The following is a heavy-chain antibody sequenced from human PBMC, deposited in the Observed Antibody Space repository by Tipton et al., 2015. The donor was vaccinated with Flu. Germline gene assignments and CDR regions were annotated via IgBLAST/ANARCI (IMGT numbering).Heavy chain of an antibody. J-gene: IGHJ4*02. D-gene: IGHD6-19*01. CDR2: INPNSGGT. CDR3: ARGWQWPPSY. CDR1: GYTFTSYN. Sequence: QSGAEVRTPGASVKVSCKAAGYTFTSYNMHWVRQAPGQGLEWMGWINPNSGGTNYAQKFQGRVTMTRDTSISTAYMELSRQRSDDTAGYYCARGWQWPPSYWGQGTLVTVSS. V-gene: IGHV1-2*02.